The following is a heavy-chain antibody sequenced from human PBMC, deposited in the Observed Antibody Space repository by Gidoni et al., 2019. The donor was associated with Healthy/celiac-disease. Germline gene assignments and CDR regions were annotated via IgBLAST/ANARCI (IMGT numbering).Heavy chain of an antibody. V-gene: IGHV1-3*01. CDR3: ARVEWELLGWFDP. J-gene: IGHJ5*02. Sequence: QVQLVQSGAEVKKPGASVKVSCKASGYTFTSYAMHWVRQAPGQRLEWMGWINAGNGNTTYSQKFQGRVTITRDTSASTAYMELSSLRSEDTAVYYCARVEWELLGWFDPWGQGTLVTVSS. CDR1: GYTFTSYA. CDR2: INAGNGNT. D-gene: IGHD1-26*01.